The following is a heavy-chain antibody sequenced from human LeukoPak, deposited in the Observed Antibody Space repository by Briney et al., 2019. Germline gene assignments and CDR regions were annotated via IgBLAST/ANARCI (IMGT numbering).Heavy chain of an antibody. Sequence: GGSLRLSCAASGFTFSDYYMHWIRQAPGKGLXXVSYTSSSSSTIYYADSVKGRFTISRDNAENSLCLQMNSLRAEDTAVYYCARATYGDYYFDYWGQGTLVTVSS. CDR1: GFTFSDYY. CDR3: ARATYGDYYFDY. V-gene: IGHV3-11*01. J-gene: IGHJ4*02. CDR2: TSSSSSTI. D-gene: IGHD4-17*01.